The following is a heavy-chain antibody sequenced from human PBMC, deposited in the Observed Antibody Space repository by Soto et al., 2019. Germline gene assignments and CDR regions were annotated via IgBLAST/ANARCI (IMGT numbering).Heavy chain of an antibody. J-gene: IGHJ4*02. CDR2: IYHSGST. CDR3: ARVSASVMLRGVVIN. Sequence: SETLSLTCAVSGASISSDNWWSWVRQPPGKGMEWIGEIYHSGSTNFNPSLKSRVTISVDKSKNQFSLKLSSVTAADTAIYYCARVSASVMLRGVVINWGQGTLVNVSS. V-gene: IGHV4-4*02. D-gene: IGHD3-10*01. CDR1: GASISSDNW.